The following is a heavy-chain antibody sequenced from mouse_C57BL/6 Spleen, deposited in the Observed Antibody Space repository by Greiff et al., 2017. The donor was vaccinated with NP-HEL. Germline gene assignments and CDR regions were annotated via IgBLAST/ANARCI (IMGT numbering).Heavy chain of an antibody. CDR1: GYAFSSSW. CDR3: ARDSSGPWFAY. D-gene: IGHD3-2*02. CDR2: IYPGDGDT. J-gene: IGHJ3*01. Sequence: QVQLQQSGPELVKPGASVKISCKASGYAFSSSWMNWVKQRPGKGLEWIGRIYPGDGDTNYNGKFKGKATLTADKSSSTAYMQLSSLTSEDSAVYFCARDSSGPWFAYWGQGILVTVSA. V-gene: IGHV1-82*01.